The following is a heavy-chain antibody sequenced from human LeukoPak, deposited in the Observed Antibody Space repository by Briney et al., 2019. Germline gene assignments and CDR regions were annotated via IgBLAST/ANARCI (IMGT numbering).Heavy chain of an antibody. CDR2: IYYSGST. V-gene: IGHV4-39*01. D-gene: IGHD3-10*01. CDR3: ARRLGGSGSYYY. J-gene: IGHJ4*02. Sequence: SETLSLTCTVSGGSISSSSYYWGWIRQPPAKGLEWIGNIYYSGSTYYNPSLKSRVTISVDTSKNQFSLKLRSVTAADTAVYYCARRLGGSGSYYYWGQGTLVTVSS. CDR1: GGSISSSSYY.